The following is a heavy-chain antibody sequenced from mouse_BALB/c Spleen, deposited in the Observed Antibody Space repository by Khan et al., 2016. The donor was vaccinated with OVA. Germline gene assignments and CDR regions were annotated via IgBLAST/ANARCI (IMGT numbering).Heavy chain of an antibody. V-gene: IGHV3-5*02. J-gene: IGHJ1*01. D-gene: IGHD1-1*01. CDR3: ARDYGSLYGYFDV. Sequence: EVQLQESGPGLVKPSQTVSLTCTVTGISITSGNYRWSWIRQFPGNKLEWIGNIYYSGTVTYNPSLTSRTTITRDTSKNQFFLEMNSLTAEDTATYYCARDYGSLYGYFDVWGAGTTVTVSS. CDR1: GISITSGNYR. CDR2: IYYSGTV.